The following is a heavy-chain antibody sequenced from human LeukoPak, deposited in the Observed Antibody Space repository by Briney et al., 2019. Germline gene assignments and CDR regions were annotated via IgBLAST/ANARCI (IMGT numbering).Heavy chain of an antibody. CDR2: IYHSGST. V-gene: IGHV4-38-2*02. Sequence: SETLSLTCTVSGGSISSGYYWGWIRQPPGKGLEWIGSIYHSGSTYYNPSLKSRVTISVDTSKNQFSLKLSSVTAADTAVYYCARVPTNYYDSSGYLYYFDYWGQGTLVTVSS. CDR1: GGSISSGYY. D-gene: IGHD3-22*01. J-gene: IGHJ4*02. CDR3: ARVPTNYYDSSGYLYYFDY.